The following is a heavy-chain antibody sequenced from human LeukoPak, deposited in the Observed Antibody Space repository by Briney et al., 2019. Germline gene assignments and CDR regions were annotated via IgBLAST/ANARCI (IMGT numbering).Heavy chain of an antibody. CDR2: ISAYNGNT. V-gene: IGHV1-18*01. Sequence: ASVKVSCKASGYTFTSYGISWVRQAPGQGLEWMGWISAYNGNTNYAQKLQGRVTMTTDTSTSTAYMELRSLRSDDTAVYYCAREGFNNWNDGRAFDIWGQGTMVTVSS. D-gene: IGHD1-1*01. CDR1: GYTFTSYG. CDR3: AREGFNNWNDGRAFDI. J-gene: IGHJ3*02.